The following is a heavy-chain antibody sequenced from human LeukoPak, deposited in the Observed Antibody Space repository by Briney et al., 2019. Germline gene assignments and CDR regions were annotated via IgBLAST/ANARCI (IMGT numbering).Heavy chain of an antibody. D-gene: IGHD1-26*01. CDR1: GFTFSRYW. CDR3: ARDIPTTWELRPYYFDY. CDR2: IKKDGSEK. Sequence: AGGSLRLSCAASGFTFSRYWMSWVRQAPGKGPEWVANIKKDGSEKYYVDSVKGRFTISRDNAKNSLYLQMNSLRAEDTAVYYCARDIPTTWELRPYYFDYWGQGTLVTVSS. J-gene: IGHJ4*02. V-gene: IGHV3-7*01.